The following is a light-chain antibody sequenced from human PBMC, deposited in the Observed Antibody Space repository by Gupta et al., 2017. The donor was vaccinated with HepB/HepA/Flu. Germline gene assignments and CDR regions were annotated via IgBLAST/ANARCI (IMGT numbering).Light chain of an antibody. Sequence: NFMLTQPHSVSEFPGKTVTISCTRSSGSIAHNYVQWYQQRPGSAPTTVIDEKKDRPYGVTDRFACYIDRSSTYAFIETSGLRAEDYSFDSCKSSDLIRQIFGGGTRLTVL. CDR2: EKK. J-gene: IGLJ2*01. CDR1: SGSIAHNY. CDR3: KSSDLIRQI. V-gene: IGLV6-57*03.